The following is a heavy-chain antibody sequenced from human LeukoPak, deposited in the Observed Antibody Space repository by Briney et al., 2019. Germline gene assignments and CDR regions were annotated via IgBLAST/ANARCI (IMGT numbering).Heavy chain of an antibody. CDR3: AKATGFLDY. Sequence: GGSLRLSCAASGFTFSSYEMNWVRQAPGKGLEWVSYISSSGSTIYYADSVKGRFTISRDNSKNTLYLQMNSLRAEDTAVYYCAKATGFLDYWGQGTLVTVSS. V-gene: IGHV3-48*03. CDR2: ISSSGSTI. J-gene: IGHJ4*02. CDR1: GFTFSSYE. D-gene: IGHD5-12*01.